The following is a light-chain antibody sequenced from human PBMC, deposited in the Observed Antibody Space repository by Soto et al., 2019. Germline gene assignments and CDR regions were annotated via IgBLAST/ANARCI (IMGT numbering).Light chain of an antibody. J-gene: IGKJ1*01. V-gene: IGKV3-20*01. Sequence: EIVLTQSPATLSLSPGDRATLSCRASQTVSNNYLAWCQQKPGQAPRVIMYGAYSRPTGIPDRFSGSGSGTDFTLTISRLEPEDFAVYYRQRYGSSRVTFGEGTKVDI. CDR3: QRYGSSRVT. CDR2: GAY. CDR1: QTVSNNY.